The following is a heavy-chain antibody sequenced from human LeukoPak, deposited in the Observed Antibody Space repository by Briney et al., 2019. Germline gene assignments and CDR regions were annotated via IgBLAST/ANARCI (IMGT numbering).Heavy chain of an antibody. CDR1: GGSFSGYY. J-gene: IGHJ4*02. D-gene: IGHD2-15*01. CDR3: ARDLEYCSGGSCSRVFDY. Sequence: PSETLSLTCAVYGGSFSGYYWGWIRQPPGKGLEWIGRIYYSGSTYYNPSLKSRVTISVDTSKNQFSLKLSSVTAADTAVYYCARDLEYCSGGSCSRVFDYWGQGTLVTVSS. V-gene: IGHV4-34*01. CDR2: IYYSGST.